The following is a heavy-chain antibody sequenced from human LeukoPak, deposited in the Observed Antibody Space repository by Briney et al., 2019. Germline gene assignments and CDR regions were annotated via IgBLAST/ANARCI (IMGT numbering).Heavy chain of an antibody. CDR2: ISSSSSLI. Sequence: GGSLRLSCAVSGFTFSSYGMHWVRQAPGKGLEWVASISSSSSLIYYTDSVKGRFTISRDNAKNSLYLQMNSLRAEDTAVYFCAKEGRSTTPGYWGQGTLVTVSS. J-gene: IGHJ4*02. CDR1: GFTFSSYG. V-gene: IGHV3-21*01. CDR3: AKEGRSTTPGY. D-gene: IGHD6-13*01.